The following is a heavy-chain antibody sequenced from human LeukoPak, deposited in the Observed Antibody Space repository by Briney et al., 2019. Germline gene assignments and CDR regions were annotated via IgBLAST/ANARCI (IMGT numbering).Heavy chain of an antibody. V-gene: IGHV3-23*01. D-gene: IGHD5-18*01. Sequence: GGSLRLSCLTSGFTLSTNAMSWVRQAPGKGLEWISGISGSGASTYYADFVGGRFTISRDNSKNTLDLQMSSLRAEDTAVYYCVKDRFGSFDPWGQGTLVTVSS. CDR1: GFTLSTNA. CDR2: ISGSGAST. J-gene: IGHJ5*02. CDR3: VKDRFGSFDP.